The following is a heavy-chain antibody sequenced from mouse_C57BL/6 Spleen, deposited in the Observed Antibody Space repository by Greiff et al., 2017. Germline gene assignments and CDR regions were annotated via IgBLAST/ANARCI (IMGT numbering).Heavy chain of an antibody. Sequence: VQGVESVAELVRPGASVKLSCTASGFNIKNTYMHWVKQRPEQGLEWIGRIDPANGNTKYAPKFQGKATITADTSSNTAYLQLSSLTSEDTAIYYCARLWDYDYDGIDYWGQGTTLTVSS. V-gene: IGHV14-3*01. J-gene: IGHJ2*01. CDR3: ARLWDYDYDGIDY. D-gene: IGHD2-4*01. CDR2: IDPANGNT. CDR1: GFNIKNTY.